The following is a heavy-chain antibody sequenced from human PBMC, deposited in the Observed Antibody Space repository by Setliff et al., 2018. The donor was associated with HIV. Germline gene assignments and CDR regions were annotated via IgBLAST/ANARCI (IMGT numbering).Heavy chain of an antibody. Sequence: SETLSLTCTVSGGSISSHYWSWIRQPPGKGLEWIGSIYYSGSTNYNPSLKSRVTISVDTSKNQFSLKLSSVTAADTAVYYCARGLDSWSSHVFDMWGQGTMVTV. CDR1: GGSISSHY. V-gene: IGHV4-59*11. CDR3: ARGLDSWSSHVFDM. CDR2: IYYSGST. D-gene: IGHD6-6*01. J-gene: IGHJ3*02.